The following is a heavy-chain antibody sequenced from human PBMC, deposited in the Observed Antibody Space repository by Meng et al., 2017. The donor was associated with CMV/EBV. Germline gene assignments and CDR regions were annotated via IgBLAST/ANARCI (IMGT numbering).Heavy chain of an antibody. Sequence: GGSLRLSCAASGFTFSSYAMHWVRQAPGKGLEWVAVISYDGSNKYYADSVKGRFTISRDNSKNTLYLQMNSLRAEDTAVYYCARRGDDYRNYYYGMDVWGQGNTVTVSS. D-gene: IGHD4-11*01. V-gene: IGHV3-30*04. CDR2: ISYDGSNK. CDR3: ARRGDDYRNYYYGMDV. CDR1: GFTFSSYA. J-gene: IGHJ6*02.